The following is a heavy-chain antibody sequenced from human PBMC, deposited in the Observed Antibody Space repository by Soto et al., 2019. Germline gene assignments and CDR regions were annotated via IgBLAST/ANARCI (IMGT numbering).Heavy chain of an antibody. CDR2: ISHDGSNK. D-gene: IGHD5-18*01. CDR3: GRDMFDGYSYGPVDY. V-gene: IGHV3-30-3*01. Sequence: PGGSLRLSCATSGFTFSSSAMQWVRQAPGKGLEWVAIISHDGSNKFYGDSVKGRFTISRGSSKYTAYLQMTSLRAEDTAVYYCGRDMFDGYSYGPVDYWGQGTLVTVSS. J-gene: IGHJ4*02. CDR1: GFTFSSSA.